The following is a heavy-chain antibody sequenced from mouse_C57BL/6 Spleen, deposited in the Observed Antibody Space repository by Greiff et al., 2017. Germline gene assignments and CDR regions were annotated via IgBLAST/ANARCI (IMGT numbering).Heavy chain of an antibody. CDR2: ISSGGSYT. CDR1: GFTFSSYG. V-gene: IGHV5-6*01. J-gene: IGHJ4*01. CDR3: ARNYDYHAMDY. D-gene: IGHD1-1*02. Sequence: EVKLMESGGDLVKPGGSLKLSCAASGFTFSSYGMSWVRQTPDKRLEWVATISSGGSYTYYPDSVKGRFTISRDNAKNTLYLQMSSLKSEDTAMYYCARNYDYHAMDYWGQGTSVTVSS.